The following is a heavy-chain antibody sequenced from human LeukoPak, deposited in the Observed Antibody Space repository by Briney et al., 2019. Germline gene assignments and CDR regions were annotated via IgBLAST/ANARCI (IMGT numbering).Heavy chain of an antibody. Sequence: GGSLRLSCAASGFTLTNAWMSWVRQAPGKGLEWVGRIKTKTDGGTIDYAAPVKGRFTISRDDSKNTVYLQMNSLKTEDAAVYYCTTSYYDSSGYRAWGQGTLVTVSS. J-gene: IGHJ4*02. CDR1: GFTLTNAW. CDR2: IKTKTDGGTI. D-gene: IGHD3-22*01. V-gene: IGHV3-15*01. CDR3: TTSYYDSSGYRA.